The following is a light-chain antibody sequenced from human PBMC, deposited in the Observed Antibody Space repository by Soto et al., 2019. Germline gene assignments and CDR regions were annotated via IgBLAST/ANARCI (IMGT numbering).Light chain of an antibody. CDR3: QLYGGSPGT. J-gene: IGKJ1*01. V-gene: IGKV3-20*01. Sequence: EIVLTQSPGTLSLSPGERATLSCRASQSIASTFLAWYQQKPGQAPRLLISGVSSRATGIPERFSGSGSGTDFTLTISSLEPEDFAVYYCQLYGGSPGTFGQGTRVEV. CDR1: QSIASTF. CDR2: GVS.